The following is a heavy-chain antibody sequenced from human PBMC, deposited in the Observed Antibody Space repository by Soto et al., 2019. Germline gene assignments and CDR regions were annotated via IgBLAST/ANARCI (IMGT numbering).Heavy chain of an antibody. D-gene: IGHD2-21*01. CDR1: GFTFNDHA. CDR2: INWNSNRI. Sequence: EVRLVESGGRLVQHGRSLRLSCAASGFTFNDHAMHWVRQAPGKGLEWVSGINWNSNRIDYADSVKGRYTISRDNARNSLHLQMSSLRGEDTALYCWVRDRIDGVSTLPFDSWGQGTPVIVSS. V-gene: IGHV3-9*01. J-gene: IGHJ4*02. CDR3: VRDRIDGVSTLPFDS.